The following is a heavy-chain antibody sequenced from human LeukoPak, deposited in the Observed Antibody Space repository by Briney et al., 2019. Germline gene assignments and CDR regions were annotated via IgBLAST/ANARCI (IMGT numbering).Heavy chain of an antibody. CDR3: AREDSIAAAAYY. CDR2: IYYGGST. CDR1: GGSISSGDYY. J-gene: IGHJ4*02. D-gene: IGHD6-13*01. V-gene: IGHV4-30-4*08. Sequence: SQTLSLTCTVSGGSISSGDYYWSWIRQPPGKGLEWIGYIYYGGSTYYNPSLKSRVTISVDTSKNQFSLKLSSVTAADTAVYYCAREDSIAAAAYYWGQGTLVTVSS.